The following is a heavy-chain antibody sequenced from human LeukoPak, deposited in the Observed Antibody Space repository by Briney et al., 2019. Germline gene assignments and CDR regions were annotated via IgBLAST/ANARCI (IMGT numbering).Heavy chain of an antibody. CDR1: GYTFTGYY. CDR2: INPNSGGT. V-gene: IGHV1-2*02. J-gene: IGHJ2*01. Sequence: GASVKVSCKASGYTFTGYYMHWVRQAPGQGLEWMGWINPNSGGTNYAQKFQGRVTMTRDTSISTAYMELSRLRSDDTAVYYCASLGSMTTVTEGSWYFDLWGRGTLVTVSS. CDR3: ASLGSMTTVTEGSWYFDL. D-gene: IGHD4-17*01.